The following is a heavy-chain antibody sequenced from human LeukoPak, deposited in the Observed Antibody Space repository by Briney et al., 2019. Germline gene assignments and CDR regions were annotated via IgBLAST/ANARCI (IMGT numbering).Heavy chain of an antibody. V-gene: IGHV1-2*02. J-gene: IGHJ4*02. CDR1: GYPFTGYY. Sequence: GASVKVSCKASGYPFTGYYMHWVRQAPGQSLEWMGWINANSGGADYTQKFQGRVTMTRDTSITTVYMEVSRLRSDDTAVYYCARGPRYCSGGICYGSNFDYWGQGTLVTVSS. CDR2: INANSGGA. CDR3: ARGPRYCSGGICYGSNFDY. D-gene: IGHD2-15*01.